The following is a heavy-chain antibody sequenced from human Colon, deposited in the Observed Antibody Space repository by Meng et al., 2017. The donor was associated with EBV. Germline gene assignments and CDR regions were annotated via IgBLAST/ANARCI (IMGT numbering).Heavy chain of an antibody. Sequence: QVQLQESGPGLVKPSGTLSPTCAVSGGSISSSHWWNWVRQPPGKGLEWIGEVYHTGSTKYNPSLKSRLTISVDKSKNQFSLNLTSVTAADTAVYYCARVWQSLTAFFDSWGQGTLVTVSS. CDR3: ARVWQSLTAFFDS. CDR1: GGSISSSHW. J-gene: IGHJ4*02. D-gene: IGHD2-21*01. V-gene: IGHV4-4*02. CDR2: VYHTGST.